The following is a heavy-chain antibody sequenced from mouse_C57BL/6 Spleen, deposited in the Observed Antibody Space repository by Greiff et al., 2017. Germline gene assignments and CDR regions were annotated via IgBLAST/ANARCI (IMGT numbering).Heavy chain of an antibody. CDR1: GYTFTSYW. D-gene: IGHD1-1*01. Sequence: QVHVKQPGAELVRPGPSVKLSCKASGYTFTSYWMHWVKQRPGQGLEWIGVIDPSDSYTNYNQKFKGKATLTVDTSSSTAYMQLSSLTSEDSAVYYCARGYGSSYWYFDVWGTGTTVTVSS. J-gene: IGHJ1*03. CDR3: ARGYGSSYWYFDV. V-gene: IGHV1-59*01. CDR2: IDPSDSYT.